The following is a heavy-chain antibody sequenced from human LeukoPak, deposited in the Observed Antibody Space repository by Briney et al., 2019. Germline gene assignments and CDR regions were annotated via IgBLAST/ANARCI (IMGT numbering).Heavy chain of an antibody. CDR2: IIPIFGTA. CDR3: ARGVIGYSYGSPLYYFDY. Sequence: SVKVSCKASGGTFCGYAISWVRQAPGQGLEWMGGIIPIFGTANYAQKFQGRVTITTDESTSTAYMELSSLRSEDTAVYYCARGVIGYSYGSPLYYFDYWGQGTLVTVSS. D-gene: IGHD5-18*01. V-gene: IGHV1-69*05. CDR1: GGTFCGYA. J-gene: IGHJ4*02.